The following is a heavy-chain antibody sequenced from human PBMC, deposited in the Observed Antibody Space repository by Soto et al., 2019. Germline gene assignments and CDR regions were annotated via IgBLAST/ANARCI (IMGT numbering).Heavy chain of an antibody. CDR1: GFVFRSYW. V-gene: IGHV3-7*01. J-gene: IGHJ4*02. CDR2: INQDGSEK. Sequence: GGSLRLSCAASGFVFRSYWMSWVRQAPGKGLEWVANINQDGSEKYYVDSVRGRFIISRDNAENSLYLQMNSLRAEDTALYYCARDGVAAGLYLDNWGQGPLVTVSS. CDR3: ARDGVAAGLYLDN. D-gene: IGHD6-19*01.